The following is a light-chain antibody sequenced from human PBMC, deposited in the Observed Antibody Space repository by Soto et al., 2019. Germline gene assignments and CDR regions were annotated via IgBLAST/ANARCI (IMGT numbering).Light chain of an antibody. J-gene: IGKJ2*01. CDR2: SAS. CDR1: QNIRTY. CDR3: QQGHYTPYT. V-gene: IGKV1-39*01. Sequence: DIQMTQSPYSLSASVGDSVTITCRASQNIRTYLNWYRQKPGRAPKLLIHSASALPSGVPSRLSGSGSGTEFTLTMSGLQPEDFATYDCQQGHYTPYTFGQGTKVEIK.